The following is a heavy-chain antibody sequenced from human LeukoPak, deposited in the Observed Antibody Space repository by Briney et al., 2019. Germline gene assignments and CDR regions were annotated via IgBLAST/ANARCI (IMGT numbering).Heavy chain of an antibody. CDR2: IYYSGST. Sequence: SQTLSLTCTVSGGSISSGGYYWSWIRQHPGKGLEWIGYIYYSGSTYYNPSLKSRVTISVDTSKNQFPLKLSSVTAADTAVYYCARESVYSSGWYELYNWFDPWGQGTLVTVSS. D-gene: IGHD6-19*01. J-gene: IGHJ5*02. CDR1: GGSISSGGYY. V-gene: IGHV4-31*03. CDR3: ARESVYSSGWYELYNWFDP.